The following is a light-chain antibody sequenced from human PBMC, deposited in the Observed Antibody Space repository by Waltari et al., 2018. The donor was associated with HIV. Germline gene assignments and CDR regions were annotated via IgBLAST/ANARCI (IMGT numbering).Light chain of an antibody. J-gene: IGLJ3*02. CDR1: QNDLGYYNY. Sequence: QSALTQPASVSGSPGQSITVSCSGTQNDLGYYNYVSWFLHHADKPPQLIIFDVDKRPSGVSERFSASKSGRTASLTIFGLQPDDEGDYFCCSYTTSGTWVFGGGTRVTV. CDR2: DVD. V-gene: IGLV2-14*03. CDR3: CSYTTSGTWV.